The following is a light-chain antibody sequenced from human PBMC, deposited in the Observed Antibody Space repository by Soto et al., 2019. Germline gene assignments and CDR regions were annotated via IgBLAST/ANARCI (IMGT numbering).Light chain of an antibody. Sequence: QSVLTQPPSASGTPGQRVTISCSGSSFNIGSNTVNWYQQLPGTAPRLLIYINNQRPSGVPDRFSGSKSGTSASLAISGLQSEDEADYYCAAWDDSLNAVVFGGGTKLTVL. CDR3: AAWDDSLNAVV. CDR2: INN. J-gene: IGLJ2*01. CDR1: SFNIGSNT. V-gene: IGLV1-44*01.